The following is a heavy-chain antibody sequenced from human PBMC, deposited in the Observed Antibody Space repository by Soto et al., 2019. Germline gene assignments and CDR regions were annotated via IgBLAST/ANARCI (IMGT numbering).Heavy chain of an antibody. CDR2: IWDDGSNK. CDR3: ASDKDYGMDV. J-gene: IGHJ6*02. V-gene: IGHV3-33*01. CDR1: GFTFSNYG. Sequence: QVQLVESGGGVVQPGRSLRLSCAASGFTFSNYGMHWVRQAPGKGLEWVAVIWDDGSNKYYVDSVKGRFTISRDNYKNTLYLQMNSLRGEDTAVYYCASDKDYGMDVWGQGTTVTVSS.